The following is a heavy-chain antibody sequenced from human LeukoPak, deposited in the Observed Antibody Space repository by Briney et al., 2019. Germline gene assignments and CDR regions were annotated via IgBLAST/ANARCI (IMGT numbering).Heavy chain of an antibody. CDR1: GYTFTSYY. J-gene: IGHJ4*02. D-gene: IGHD3-9*01. V-gene: IGHV3-30*07. CDR2: ISYDGSNK. CDR3: VRDYENLTGSKTRFHY. Sequence: SCKASGYTFTSYYMHWVRQAPGQGLEWVAVISYDGSNKYYADSVKGRFTISRDNSKKTLYLQMNSLRAEDTAVYYCVRDYENLTGSKTRFHYWGQGTLVTVSS.